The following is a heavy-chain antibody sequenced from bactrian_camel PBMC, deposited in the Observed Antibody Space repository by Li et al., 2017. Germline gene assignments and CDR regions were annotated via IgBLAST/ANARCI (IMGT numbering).Heavy chain of an antibody. CDR3: VADKRYGRCSLRYEFGY. J-gene: IGHJ4*01. V-gene: IGHV3S54*01. CDR1: GSGYISGTAC. CDR2: IAPASGTT. Sequence: HVQLVESGGGSVNAGGSLTLSCVASGSGYISGTACMGWFRQVPGKEREGVAAIAPASGTTFYSDSVKGRFSISHVNANNTLHLQMNSLKPEDTAVYYCVADKRYGRCSLRYEFGYWGRGTQVTVS. D-gene: IGHD3*01.